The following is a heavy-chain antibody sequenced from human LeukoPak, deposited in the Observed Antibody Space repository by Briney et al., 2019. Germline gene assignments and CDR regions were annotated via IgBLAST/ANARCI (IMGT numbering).Heavy chain of an antibody. CDR2: ISYDGSNK. CDR3: AKDQWWFGESNAFDI. CDR1: GFTFSSYA. D-gene: IGHD2-15*01. J-gene: IGHJ3*02. V-gene: IGHV3-30*04. Sequence: GGSLRLSCAASGFTFSSYAMHWVRQAPGEGLEWVAFISYDGSNKYYADSVKGRFTISRDNSKNTLFLRINSLRAEDTAVYYCAKDQWWFGESNAFDIWGQGTMATVSS.